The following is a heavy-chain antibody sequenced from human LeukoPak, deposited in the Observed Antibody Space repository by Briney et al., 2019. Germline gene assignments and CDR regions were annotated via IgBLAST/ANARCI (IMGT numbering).Heavy chain of an antibody. CDR3: ARSRLGLLWFGELDYYYMDV. D-gene: IGHD3-10*01. Sequence: PGGSLRLSCAASGFTFSSYEMNWVRQAPGKGLEWVSYISSSGGTIYHADSVKGRFTISRDNAENSLYLQMNSLRAEDTAVYYCARSRLGLLWFGELDYYYMDVWGKGTTVTISS. J-gene: IGHJ6*03. V-gene: IGHV3-48*03. CDR1: GFTFSSYE. CDR2: ISSSGGTI.